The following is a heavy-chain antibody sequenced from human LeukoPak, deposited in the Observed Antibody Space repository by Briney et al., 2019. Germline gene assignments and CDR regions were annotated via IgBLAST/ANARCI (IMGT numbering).Heavy chain of an antibody. CDR3: AKDGLAAAGWFDY. V-gene: IGHV3-20*04. CDR2: INWNGGST. J-gene: IGHJ4*02. Sequence: PGGSLRLSCAASGFSFDDYGMSWVCHRPGKGLESVSGINWNGGSTGYADSVKGRFTISRDNSKNTLYLQMNSLRAEDTAVYYCAKDGLAAAGWFDYWGQGTLVTVSS. D-gene: IGHD6-13*01. CDR1: GFSFDDYG.